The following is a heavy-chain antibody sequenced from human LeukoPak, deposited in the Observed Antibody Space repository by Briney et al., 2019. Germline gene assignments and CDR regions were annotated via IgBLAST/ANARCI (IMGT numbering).Heavy chain of an antibody. V-gene: IGHV4-4*07. CDR3: ARANYDFWSGYSTGYFDY. CDR1: GGSISSYY. D-gene: IGHD3-3*01. Sequence: PLETLSLTCTVSGGSISSYYWSWIRQPAGKGLEWIGRIYTSGSTNYNPSLKSRVTMSVDTSKNQFSLKLSSVTAADTAVYYCARANYDFWSGYSTGYFDYWGQGTLVTVSS. J-gene: IGHJ4*02. CDR2: IYTSGST.